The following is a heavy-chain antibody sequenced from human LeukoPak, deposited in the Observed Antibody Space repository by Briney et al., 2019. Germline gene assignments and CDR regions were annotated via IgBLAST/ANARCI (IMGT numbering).Heavy chain of an antibody. D-gene: IGHD7-27*01. CDR2: IKEDGTQK. CDR1: GFTFNKSW. CDR3: AKTGERDY. V-gene: IGHV3-7*01. Sequence: PGGSLRLSCAASGFTFNKSWMGWVRRAPGKGPEWVANIKEDGTQKYYVDSVRGRFTISRDNAENSLYLQMNSLRDEDTAVYYCAKTGERDYWGRGTLVTVSS. J-gene: IGHJ4*02.